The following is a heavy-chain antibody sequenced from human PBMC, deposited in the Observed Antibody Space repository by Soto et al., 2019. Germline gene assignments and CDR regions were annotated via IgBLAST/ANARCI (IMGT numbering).Heavy chain of an antibody. D-gene: IGHD2-15*01. J-gene: IGHJ5*02. Sequence: QVQLQESGPGLVKPSQTLSLTCTVSGGSISSGGYYWSWIPQHPGKGLVGIGYIYYSGSTYYNPSLKSRVTKSVATAKTQFSMKLSSVTAADTAVYYCARGRVVVVLADTRYWFDPWGQGTLVNVSS. CDR1: GGSISSGGYY. CDR3: ARGRVVVVLADTRYWFDP. V-gene: IGHV4-31*03. CDR2: IYYSGST.